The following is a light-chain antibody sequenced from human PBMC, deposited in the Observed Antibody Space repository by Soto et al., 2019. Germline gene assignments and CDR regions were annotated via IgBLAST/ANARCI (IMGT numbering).Light chain of an antibody. Sequence: EIVMTQSPATLSVSPGERATLSCRASQSISNKLAWYQQKPGQAPRLLIYGASTRATGIPVRFSGSGSGTEFTLTITSLQSEDFAVYYCQEYNNWHPITFGGGTKVAI. CDR1: QSISNK. V-gene: IGKV3-15*01. CDR3: QEYNNWHPIT. CDR2: GAS. J-gene: IGKJ4*01.